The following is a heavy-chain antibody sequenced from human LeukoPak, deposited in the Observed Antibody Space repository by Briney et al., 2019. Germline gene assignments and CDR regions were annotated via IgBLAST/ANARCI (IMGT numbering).Heavy chain of an antibody. CDR3: AKSRPKNCSGGSCYPTLFDY. CDR1: GFTFSAYA. CDR2: ISGSGGST. D-gene: IGHD2-15*01. J-gene: IGHJ4*02. Sequence: GGSLRLSCAASGFTFSAYAMSWVRQAPGEGLEWVSAISGSGGSTYYADSVKGRFTISRDNSKNTLYLQMNSLRAEDTAVYYCAKSRPKNCSGGSCYPTLFDYWGQGTLVTVSS. V-gene: IGHV3-23*01.